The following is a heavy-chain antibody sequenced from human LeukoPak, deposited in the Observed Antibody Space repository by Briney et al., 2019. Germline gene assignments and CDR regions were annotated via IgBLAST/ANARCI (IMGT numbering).Heavy chain of an antibody. Sequence: GGSLRLSCAASGFTFSSYWMSWVRQAPGKGLEWVANIKQDGSEKYYVDSVKGRFTISRDNAKNSLYLQMNSLRAEDTAVYYCARDLRSGWFYYFDYWGQGTLVTVSS. CDR2: IKQDGSEK. J-gene: IGHJ4*02. D-gene: IGHD6-19*01. CDR1: GFTFSSYW. CDR3: ARDLRSGWFYYFDY. V-gene: IGHV3-7*03.